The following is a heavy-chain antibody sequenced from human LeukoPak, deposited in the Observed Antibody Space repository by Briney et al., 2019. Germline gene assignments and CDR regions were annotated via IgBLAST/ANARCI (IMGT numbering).Heavy chain of an antibody. V-gene: IGHV4-59*08. Sequence: SETLSLTCTVSGDSINNYYWSWIRQPPGKGLEWIGYVYYSGTTTYNPSLKSRVTISVDTSKNQFSLKLSSVTAADTAVYYCARRGYYGSGTYFYSWFDPWGQGTLVTVSS. CDR1: GDSINNYY. J-gene: IGHJ5*02. CDR3: ARRGYYGSGTYFYSWFDP. CDR2: VYYSGTT. D-gene: IGHD3-10*01.